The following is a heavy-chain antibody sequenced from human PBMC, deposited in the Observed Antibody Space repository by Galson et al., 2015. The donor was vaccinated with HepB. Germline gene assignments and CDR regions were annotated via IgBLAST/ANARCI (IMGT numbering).Heavy chain of an antibody. CDR2: IYPCDSDT. D-gene: IGHD3-9*01. V-gene: IGHV5-51*01. Sequence: QSGAEVKKPGESLKISCKGSGYSFPSSWIGWVRQLHGKGLELMGIIYPCDSDTRYSPSFQSPVTISTDKSISTAYLQWSSLKASDTVMYYCAREADYDILTGPDDAFDIWGQGTMVTVSS. J-gene: IGHJ3*02. CDR3: AREADYDILTGPDDAFDI. CDR1: GYSFPSSW.